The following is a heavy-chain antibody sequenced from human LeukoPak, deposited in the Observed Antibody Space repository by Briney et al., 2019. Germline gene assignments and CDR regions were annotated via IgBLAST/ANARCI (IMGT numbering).Heavy chain of an antibody. J-gene: IGHJ6*02. CDR1: GGSFSGYY. D-gene: IGHD3-22*01. V-gene: IGHV4-34*01. Sequence: PSETLSLTCAVYGGSFSGYYWSWIHQPPGKGLEWIGEINHSGSTNYNPSLKSRVTISVDTSKNQFSLKLSSVTAADTAVYYCARATTSDYYDSSGYRSPPPYGMDVWGQGTTVTVSS. CDR3: ARATTSDYYDSSGYRSPPPYGMDV. CDR2: INHSGST.